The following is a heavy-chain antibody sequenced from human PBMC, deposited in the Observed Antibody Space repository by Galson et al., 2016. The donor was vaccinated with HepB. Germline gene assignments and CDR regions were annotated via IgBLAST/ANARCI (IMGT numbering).Heavy chain of an antibody. V-gene: IGHV1-46*04. CDR1: GYAFINYK. J-gene: IGHJ3*01. D-gene: IGHD1-1*01. Sequence: SVKVSCKASGYAFINYKLHWVRQAPGQGLEWMGVIAPRGGFTYYEQKLEGRISVTRQTSTSTVYLELSGLRYEDTALYYCARAVTYNSIDGLDFWGQGTMVTVSS. CDR3: ARAVTYNSIDGLDF. CDR2: IAPRGGFT.